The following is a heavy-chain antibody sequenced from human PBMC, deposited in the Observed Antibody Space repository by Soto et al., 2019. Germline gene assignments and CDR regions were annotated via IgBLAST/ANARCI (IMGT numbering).Heavy chain of an antibody. J-gene: IGHJ2*01. V-gene: IGHV3-23*01. CDR3: ARKILGSTTRPNYWYCDL. D-gene: IGHD7-27*01. Sequence: EVQVLESGGGLVQPGGSLRLSCAGSGFTFINYAMNWVRQAPGKGLEWVSSISGGGDAAFFPDSGRGRFTISRDNSQNTVTLQMNSLGVDDTAVYYCARKILGSTTRPNYWYCDLWGRGTLVTVSS. CDR2: ISGGGDAA. CDR1: GFTFINYA.